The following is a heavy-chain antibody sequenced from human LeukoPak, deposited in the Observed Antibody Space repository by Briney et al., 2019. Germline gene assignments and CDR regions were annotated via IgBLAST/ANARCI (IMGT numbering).Heavy chain of an antibody. CDR2: IKQDGSEK. CDR1: GFTFSSYW. Sequence: AGGSLRLSCAASGFTFSSYWLTWVRQAPGKGLEWVANIKQDGSEKYYVDSVKGRFTISRDNAKNSLYLQMNSLRAEDTAVYYCARILDYYDSSGYYYGDYFDYWGQGTLVTVSS. CDR3: ARILDYYDSSGYYYGDYFDY. V-gene: IGHV3-7*01. J-gene: IGHJ4*02. D-gene: IGHD3-22*01.